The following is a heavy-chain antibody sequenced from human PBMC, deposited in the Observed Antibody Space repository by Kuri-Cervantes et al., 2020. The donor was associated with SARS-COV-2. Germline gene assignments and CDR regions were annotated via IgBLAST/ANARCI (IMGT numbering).Heavy chain of an antibody. V-gene: IGHV3-23*01. J-gene: IGHJ4*02. CDR2: ISENGDYT. D-gene: IGHD5-18*01. CDR3: ARVGYSYGYLFDY. CDR1: GFTFGSYA. Sequence: GESLKISCTASGFTFGSYAMSWVRQAPGKGLDVVSTISENGDYTYYAGFAKRRFSISRDTSKKTVYLQMNSLRAEDTAVYYCARVGYSYGYLFDYWGQGTLVTVSS.